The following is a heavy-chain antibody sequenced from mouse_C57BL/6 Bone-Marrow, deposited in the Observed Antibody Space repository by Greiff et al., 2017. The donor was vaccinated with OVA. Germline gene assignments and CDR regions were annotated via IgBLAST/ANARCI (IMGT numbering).Heavy chain of an antibody. D-gene: IGHD1-1*01. V-gene: IGHV1-36*01. CDR1: GFTFTDYY. CDR3: ARNEDHYYGSSYVFAY. CDR2: VYPYNGGT. Sequence: VHVKQSGPVLVKPGPSVKISCKASGFTFTDYYMHWVKQSHGKSLEWIGLVYPYNGGTSYNQKFKGKATLTVDTSSSTAYMELNSLTSEDSAVYYCARNEDHYYGSSYVFAYWGQGTLVTVSA. J-gene: IGHJ3*01.